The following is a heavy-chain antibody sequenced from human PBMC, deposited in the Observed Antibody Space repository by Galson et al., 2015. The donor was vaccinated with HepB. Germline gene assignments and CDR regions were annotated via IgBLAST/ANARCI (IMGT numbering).Heavy chain of an antibody. CDR3: ARVGLNYYDSSGYYYYFDY. D-gene: IGHD3-22*01. CDR2: ISGSGGIT. V-gene: IGHV3-23*01. CDR1: GFTFSNYD. Sequence: SLRLSCAASGFTFSNYDMSWVRQAPGKGLEWVSGISGSGGITYYADSVKGRFTISRDNAKNSLYLQMNSLGAEDTAVYYCARVGLNYYDSSGYYYYFDYWGQGTLVTVSS. J-gene: IGHJ4*02.